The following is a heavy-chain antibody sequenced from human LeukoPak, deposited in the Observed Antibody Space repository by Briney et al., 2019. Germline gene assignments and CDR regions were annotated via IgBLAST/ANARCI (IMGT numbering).Heavy chain of an antibody. Sequence: SVEVSCRASGGTFSSYAISWVRQAPGQGLEWMGGIIPIFGTANYAQKFQGRVTITTDESTSTAYMELSSLRSEDTAVYYCAREAVEMATGPLDYWGQGTLVTVSS. J-gene: IGHJ4*02. CDR2: IIPIFGTA. D-gene: IGHD5-24*01. CDR3: AREAVEMATGPLDY. V-gene: IGHV1-69*05. CDR1: GGTFSSYA.